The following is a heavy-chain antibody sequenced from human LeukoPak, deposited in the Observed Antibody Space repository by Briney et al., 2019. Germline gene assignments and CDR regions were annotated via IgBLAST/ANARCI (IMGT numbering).Heavy chain of an antibody. CDR1: GFTFSSYA. Sequence: GGSLRLSCAAYGFTFSSYAMSWVRQAPGKGLEWVSGVSVSGSSTHYADPMKGRFTISRDNSKNTVYLQMNSLTAEDTAVYYCAKYGRSTWFYLDSWGQGTLVTVSS. D-gene: IGHD6-13*01. CDR2: VSVSGSST. V-gene: IGHV3-23*01. CDR3: AKYGRSTWFYLDS. J-gene: IGHJ4*02.